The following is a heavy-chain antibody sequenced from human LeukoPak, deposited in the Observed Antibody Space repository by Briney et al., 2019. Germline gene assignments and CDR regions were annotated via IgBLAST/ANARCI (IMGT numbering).Heavy chain of an antibody. D-gene: IGHD5-24*01. CDR2: INHSGST. Sequence: PSETLSLTCAVYGGSFSGYYWSWIRQPPGKGLEWIGEINHSGSTNYNPSLTSRVTISVDTSKNQFSLKLSSVTAADTAVYYCARDRRWLPLRRMYSGIDYWGQGTLVTVSS. CDR3: ARDRRWLPLRRMYSGIDY. J-gene: IGHJ4*02. CDR1: GGSFSGYY. V-gene: IGHV4-34*01.